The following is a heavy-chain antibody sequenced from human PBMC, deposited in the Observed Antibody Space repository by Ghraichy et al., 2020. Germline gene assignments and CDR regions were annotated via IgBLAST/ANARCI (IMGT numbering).Heavy chain of an antibody. CDR3: AKDMYYYENNGGSAAVDL. Sequence: GESLNISCAASGLSVSTNSMSWVRQAPGRGLEWVSIIHSDTTTYYADSVRGRFTISRDNSKNTLYLQMNSLRVEDTAVYYCAKDMYYYENNGGSAAVDLWGQGTTVTVSS. CDR1: GLSVSTNS. V-gene: IGHV3-53*01. J-gene: IGHJ3*01. D-gene: IGHD3-22*01. CDR2: IHSDTTT.